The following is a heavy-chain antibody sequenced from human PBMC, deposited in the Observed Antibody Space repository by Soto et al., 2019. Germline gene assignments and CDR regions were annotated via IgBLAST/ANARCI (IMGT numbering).Heavy chain of an antibody. V-gene: IGHV1-18*01. CDR1: GYTFTNFG. CDR3: ARGGTPIDY. Sequence: QVKLVQSGAEVKKPGASVKVSCKASGYTFTNFGISWVRQAPGQGLEWMGWISAHNGNTNYAQKFQGKGTMTTDTSPSTDYPEVRVQRFGDSAVYYCARGGTPIDYCGQGTLVNVSS. CDR2: ISAHNGNT. D-gene: IGHD3-16*01. J-gene: IGHJ4*02.